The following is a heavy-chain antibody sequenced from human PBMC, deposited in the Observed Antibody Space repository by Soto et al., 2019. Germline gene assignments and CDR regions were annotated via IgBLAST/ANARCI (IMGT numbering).Heavy chain of an antibody. J-gene: IGHJ5*02. CDR3: ARLQAVAGTGDWFDP. Sequence: QVQLQESGPGLVKPSETLSLTCTVSGGSISPYYWSWIRQSPGKGLEWIGYIHYSGSTNYNPSLKSRVTTSVDTSKKPFSLKLRFVTAADTAVYYCARLQAVAGTGDWFDPWGQGTLVTVST. CDR2: IHYSGST. CDR1: GGSISPYY. V-gene: IGHV4-59*08. D-gene: IGHD6-19*01.